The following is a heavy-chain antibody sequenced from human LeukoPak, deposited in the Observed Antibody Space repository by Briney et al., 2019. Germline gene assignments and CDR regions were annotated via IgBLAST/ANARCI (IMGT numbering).Heavy chain of an antibody. V-gene: IGHV3-23*01. CDR3: AKVGSPTGTAVDY. D-gene: IGHD1-7*01. Sequence: HPGRSLRLSCAASGFTFSSYAMSWVRQAPGKGLEWVSAISGSGGSTYYADSVKGRFTISRDNSKNTLYLQMNSLRAEDTAVYYCAKVGSPTGTAVDYWGQGTLVTVSS. CDR1: GFTFSSYA. CDR2: ISGSGGST. J-gene: IGHJ4*02.